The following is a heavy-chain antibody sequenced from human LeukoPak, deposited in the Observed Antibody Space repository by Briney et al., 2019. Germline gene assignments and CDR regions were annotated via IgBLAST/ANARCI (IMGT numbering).Heavy chain of an antibody. D-gene: IGHD6-19*01. V-gene: IGHV3-7*01. CDR2: IKQDGSEK. J-gene: IGHJ4*02. Sequence: GGSLRLSCAASGFSFSSYAMSWVRQAPGKGLEWVANIKQDGSEKYYVDSVKGRFTISRDNAKNSLYLQMNSLRVEDTAVYYCARDRYSSIWGQGTLVTVSS. CDR3: ARDRYSSI. CDR1: GFSFSSYA.